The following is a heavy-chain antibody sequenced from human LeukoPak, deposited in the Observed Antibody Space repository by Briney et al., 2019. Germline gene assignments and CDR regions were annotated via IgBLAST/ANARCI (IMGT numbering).Heavy chain of an antibody. CDR2: IYYSGST. Sequence: PSETLSHTCTVSGGSISSYYWSWIRQPPGKGLEWIGYIYYSGSTNYNPSLKSRVTISVDTSKNLFSLKLSAVTAADTAVYYCARKYDFWSGYLDYWGQGTLVTVSS. D-gene: IGHD3-3*01. CDR1: GGSISSYY. V-gene: IGHV4-59*01. CDR3: ARKYDFWSGYLDY. J-gene: IGHJ4*02.